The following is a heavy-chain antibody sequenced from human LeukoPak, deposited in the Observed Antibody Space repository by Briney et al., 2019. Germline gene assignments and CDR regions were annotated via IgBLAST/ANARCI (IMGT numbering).Heavy chain of an antibody. Sequence: SETLSLTCAVYGGSFSGYYWSWIRQPPGKGLEWIGEINHSGSTNYNPSLKSRVTISVDTSKNQFSLKLSSVTAADTAVHYCAREVYYGSGSYSDYWGQGTLVTVSS. V-gene: IGHV4-34*01. CDR1: GGSFSGYY. J-gene: IGHJ4*02. CDR2: INHSGST. CDR3: AREVYYGSGSYSDY. D-gene: IGHD3-10*01.